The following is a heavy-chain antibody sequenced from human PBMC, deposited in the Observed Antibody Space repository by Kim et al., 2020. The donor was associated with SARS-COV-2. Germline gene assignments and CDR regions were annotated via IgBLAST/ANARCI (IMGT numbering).Heavy chain of an antibody. V-gene: IGHV1-2*02. CDR1: GYTFTGYY. D-gene: IGHD2-2*01. Sequence: ASVKVSCKASGYTFTGYYMHWVRQAPGQGLEWMGWINPNSGGTNYAQKFQGRVTMTRDTSISTAYMELSRLRSDDTAVYYCARDRPDSSTSSLFDYWGQGTLVTVSS. CDR3: ARDRPDSSTSSLFDY. CDR2: INPNSGGT. J-gene: IGHJ4*02.